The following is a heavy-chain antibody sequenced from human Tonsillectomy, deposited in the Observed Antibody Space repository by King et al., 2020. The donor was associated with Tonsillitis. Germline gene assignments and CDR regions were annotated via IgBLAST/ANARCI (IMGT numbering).Heavy chain of an antibody. CDR2: MNKDGSNK. Sequence: VQLVESGGGLVQPGGSLRISCAGSGFTISRYWMSWVSQAPGKGLEWVANMNKDGSNKYYVDYVKGRFTIYRDNDKNSLYMQMDSMRAEDTAVYYCARYDSTGYLSFDYWGQGTLVTVSS. D-gene: IGHD3-22*01. V-gene: IGHV3-7*01. CDR3: ARYDSTGYLSFDY. J-gene: IGHJ4*02. CDR1: GFTISRYW.